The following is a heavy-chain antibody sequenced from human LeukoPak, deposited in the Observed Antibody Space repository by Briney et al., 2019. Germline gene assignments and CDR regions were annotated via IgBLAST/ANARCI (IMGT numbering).Heavy chain of an antibody. D-gene: IGHD1-26*01. Sequence: KPSETLSLTCSVSSGSVSSSRYYWGWIRQPPGKGLEWIGRVNYSGNTYFNPSLKSRVTMSVDTSKNQFSLKLSSVTAADTAVYYCARSPTIVGATTHFDYWGQGTLVTVSS. CDR3: ARSPTIVGATTHFDY. CDR1: SGSVSSSRYY. V-gene: IGHV4-39*01. CDR2: VNYSGNT. J-gene: IGHJ4*02.